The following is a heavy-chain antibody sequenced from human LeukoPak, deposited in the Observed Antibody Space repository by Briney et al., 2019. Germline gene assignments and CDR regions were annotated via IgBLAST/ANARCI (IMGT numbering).Heavy chain of an antibody. V-gene: IGHV3-33*06. CDR3: AKDRETYEYTFDY. D-gene: IGHD3-16*01. Sequence: GKSLRLSSAASGFSYSTYGIHWVRQAPGKGLEWVAVMWYDGSKDYYEDSVKGRFTISRDTSKNTLYLQMNNLRAEDTAVYYCAKDRETYEYTFDYWGQGTLVTVSS. J-gene: IGHJ4*02. CDR1: GFSYSTYG. CDR2: MWYDGSKD.